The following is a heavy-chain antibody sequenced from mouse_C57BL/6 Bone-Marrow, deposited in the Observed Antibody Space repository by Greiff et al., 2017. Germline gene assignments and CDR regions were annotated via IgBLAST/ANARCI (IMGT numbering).Heavy chain of an antibody. J-gene: IGHJ4*01. Sequence: EVQGVESGPELVKPGASVKISCKASGYSFTDYTMTWVKQSNGKSLEWIGVINPNYGTPSYNQKFKGQATLTVDHSYSTAYMQLNSLTSEDSAVDYCARGYDYDYAMDYGGQGTSVTVSS. V-gene: IGHV1-39*01. CDR2: INPNYGTP. CDR1: GYSFTDYT. CDR3: ARGYDYDYAMDY. D-gene: IGHD2-4*01.